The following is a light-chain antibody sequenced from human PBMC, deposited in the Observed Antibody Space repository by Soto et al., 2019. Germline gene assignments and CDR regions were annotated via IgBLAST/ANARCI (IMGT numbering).Light chain of an antibody. J-gene: IGKJ1*01. V-gene: IGKV2-28*01. CDR1: QSLLHSNGYTY. Sequence: DIVMTQSPLSLPVTPGEPASISCRSSQSLLHSNGYTYLDWYMQKPGQSPQLLIFLGSNRASGVPDMFSGSGSGTDFTLKISRVEAEDVGVYYCMQTLQTWTFGQGTKVEIK. CDR3: MQTLQTWT. CDR2: LGS.